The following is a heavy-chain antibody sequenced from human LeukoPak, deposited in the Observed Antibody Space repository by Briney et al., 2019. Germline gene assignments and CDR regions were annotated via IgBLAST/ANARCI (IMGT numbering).Heavy chain of an antibody. Sequence: GASLRLSCAASGCTFSGSAMHWVRQASGKGLEWVGRIRSKGNNYATAYAASVKGRFTISRDDSKNTAYLQMNSLKTEDTTVYYCTRLYDSGFDYWGQGTLVTVSS. V-gene: IGHV3-73*01. D-gene: IGHD3-10*01. CDR3: TRLYDSGFDY. CDR1: GCTFSGSA. J-gene: IGHJ4*02. CDR2: IRSKGNNYAT.